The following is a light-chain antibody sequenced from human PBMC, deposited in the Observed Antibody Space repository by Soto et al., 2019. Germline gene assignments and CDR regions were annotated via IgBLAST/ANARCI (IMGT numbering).Light chain of an antibody. V-gene: IGKV3-15*01. CDR3: QQHNNWPLT. CDR2: GAS. J-gene: IGKJ4*01. CDR1: QNVNNN. Sequence: EIVMTQSPATLSVSPGERATLSCRASQNVNNNLVWYQQKPGQAPRLLIYGASTRATGIPARFSGSVSGTEFTLTISSLQSEDFAVYYCQQHNNWPLTFGGGTKVEIK.